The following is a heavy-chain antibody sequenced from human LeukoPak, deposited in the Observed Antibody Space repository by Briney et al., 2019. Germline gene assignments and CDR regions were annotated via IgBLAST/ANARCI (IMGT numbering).Heavy chain of an antibody. CDR2: ISTSGNT. J-gene: IGHJ3*02. Sequence: SETLSLTCTVSGGSISSSNYYWSWIRQPAGKGLEWIGRISTSGNTNYNPSLKSRVAMSVDTSKNQFSLKLSSVTAADTAVYYCARGVYYDVWSGYYSGAFDIWGPGTMVTVSS. V-gene: IGHV4-61*02. CDR1: GGSISSSNYY. D-gene: IGHD3-3*01. CDR3: ARGVYYDVWSGYYSGAFDI.